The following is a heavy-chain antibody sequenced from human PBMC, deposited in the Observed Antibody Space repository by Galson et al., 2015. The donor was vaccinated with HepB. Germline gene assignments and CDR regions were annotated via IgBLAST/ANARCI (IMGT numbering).Heavy chain of an antibody. CDR2: ISFDGFNK. J-gene: IGHJ3*02. D-gene: IGHD3-10*01. Sequence: SLRLSCAGSGFTFSSYAMHWVRQAPGKGLEWVAVISFDGFNKYYADSVQGRFTISRDNSKNTLYLQMNSLSAGDTAVYYCARGRMVRGLTLRYDAFDIWGQGTMVTVSS. V-gene: IGHV3-30*04. CDR1: GFTFSSYA. CDR3: ARGRMVRGLTLRYDAFDI.